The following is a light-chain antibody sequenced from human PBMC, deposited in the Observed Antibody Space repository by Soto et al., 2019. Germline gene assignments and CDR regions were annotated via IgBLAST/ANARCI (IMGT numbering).Light chain of an antibody. Sequence: DIQMTQFPSTLSASVGDRVTITCRASQSVDTCLAWYQQKPGKAPSLLIYRASSLESGVPSRFSGSGSGTEFTLTIRSLQTAEFATYYGQQYNNYPRTFGRGTKVEVK. CDR1: QSVDTC. V-gene: IGKV1-5*03. CDR2: RAS. J-gene: IGKJ4*02. CDR3: QQYNNYPRT.